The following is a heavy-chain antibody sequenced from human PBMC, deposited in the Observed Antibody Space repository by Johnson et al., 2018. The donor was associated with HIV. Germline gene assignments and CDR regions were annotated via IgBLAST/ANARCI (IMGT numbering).Heavy chain of an antibody. CDR2: IYSGGST. CDR3: ARDRSMIVVVEAFDI. J-gene: IGHJ3*02. Sequence: QVQLVESGGGVVQPGRSLRLSCAASGFTFSSYAMHWVRQAPGKGLEWVSVIYSGGSTYYADSVKGRFTISRDNSKNTLYLQMNSLRAEDTAVYYCARDRSMIVVVEAFDIWGQGTVVTVSS. D-gene: IGHD3-22*01. V-gene: IGHV3-NL1*01. CDR1: GFTFSSYA.